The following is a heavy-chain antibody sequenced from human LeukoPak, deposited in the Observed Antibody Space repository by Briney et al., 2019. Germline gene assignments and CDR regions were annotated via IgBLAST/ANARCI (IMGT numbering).Heavy chain of an antibody. CDR3: SRENGAFSPFGY. D-gene: IGHD2-8*01. CDR2: IHLSGRT. J-gene: IGHJ4*02. CDR1: GGSITTTNW. V-gene: IGHV4-4*02. Sequence: SETLSLTCGVSGGSITTTNWWTWVRQPPGQGLEWIGEIHLSGRTNYNPSLNSRVTLALDASKNHLSPSLTSGTAADTAVYYCSRENGAFSPFGYWGQGTLVTVPS.